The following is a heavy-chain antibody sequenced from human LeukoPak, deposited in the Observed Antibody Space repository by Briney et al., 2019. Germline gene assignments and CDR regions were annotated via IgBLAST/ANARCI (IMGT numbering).Heavy chain of an antibody. CDR1: GGSISSSSYY. CDR2: IYYSGST. V-gene: IGHV4-39*01. Sequence: SETLSLTCPVSGGSISSSSYYWGWLRQPPGKGLEWIGSIYYSGSTYYNPSPKSRVTISVYTSKNQFSLKLSSVTAADTAVYYCARRRRGFDYWGQGTLVTVSS. D-gene: IGHD3-10*01. J-gene: IGHJ4*02. CDR3: ARRRRGFDY.